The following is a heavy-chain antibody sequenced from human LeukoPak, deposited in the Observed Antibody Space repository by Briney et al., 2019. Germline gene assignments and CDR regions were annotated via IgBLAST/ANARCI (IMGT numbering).Heavy chain of an antibody. CDR1: GFTFSSYW. CDR2: ISSSSSTI. V-gene: IGHV3-48*04. Sequence: GGSLRLSCAASGFTFSSYWMSWVRQAPGKGLEWVSYISSSSSTIYYADSVKGRFTISRDNAKNSLYLQMNSLRAEDTAVYYCARALYDSSGYATDYWGQGTLVTVSS. D-gene: IGHD3-22*01. CDR3: ARALYDSSGYATDY. J-gene: IGHJ4*02.